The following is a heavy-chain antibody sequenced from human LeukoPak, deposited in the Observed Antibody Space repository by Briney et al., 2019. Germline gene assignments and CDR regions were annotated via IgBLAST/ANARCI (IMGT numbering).Heavy chain of an antibody. CDR2: IKQDGSEK. CDR1: GGSFSGYY. CDR3: ARVSILRYFDWLSPHYYFDY. V-gene: IGHV3-7*01. Sequence: ETLSLTCAVYGGSFSGYYWSWVRQAPGEGLEWVANIKQDGSEKYYVDSVKGRFTISRDNAKNSLYLQMNSLRAEDTAVYYCARVSILRYFDWLSPHYYFDYWGQGTLVTVSS. J-gene: IGHJ4*02. D-gene: IGHD3-9*01.